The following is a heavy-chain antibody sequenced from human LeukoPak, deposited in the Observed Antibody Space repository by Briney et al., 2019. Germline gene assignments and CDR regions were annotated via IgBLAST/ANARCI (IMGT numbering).Heavy chain of an antibody. J-gene: IGHJ5*02. CDR2: IYYSGST. Sequence: SETLSLTCTVSGGSVSSGTYYWAWIRQPPGKGLEWIGSIYYSGSTKYNPSLQSRVTISEDTSKNQFSLKLSSVTAADTAVYYCASRDPMWFRVVPWGQGTLVTVSS. D-gene: IGHD3-10*01. CDR3: ASRDPMWFRVVP. V-gene: IGHV4-39*01. CDR1: GGSVSSGTYY.